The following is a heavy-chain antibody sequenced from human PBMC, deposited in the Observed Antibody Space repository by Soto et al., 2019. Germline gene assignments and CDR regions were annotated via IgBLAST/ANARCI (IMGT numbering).Heavy chain of an antibody. CDR1: GDSINNYY. V-gene: IGHV4-59*01. J-gene: IGHJ4*02. CDR3: ARGYCSGVICYLYYFDY. Sequence: QVQLQESGPGLVKPSETLSLNCTVSGDSINNYYWNWIRQPPGKGLEWIGYISYIGSTNYNHSLESRVTISVDTSKNQCSLRLSYVTAADTAVYFCARGYCSGVICYLYYFDYGGQGTLVTVSS. D-gene: IGHD2-15*01. CDR2: ISYIGST.